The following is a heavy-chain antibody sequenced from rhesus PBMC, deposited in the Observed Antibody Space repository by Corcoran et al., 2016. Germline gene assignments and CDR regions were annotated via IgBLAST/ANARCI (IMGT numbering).Heavy chain of an antibody. CDR3: ASGAEYGNYYFDY. D-gene: IGHD4-35*01. V-gene: IGHV4-169*02. CDR1: GGSISSSY. CDR2: IYGSGSST. J-gene: IGHJ4*01. Sequence: QLQLQESGPGLVKPSETLSVTCAVSGGSISSSYWSWIRQAPGKGLEWIGYIYGSGSSTNYNPSLKSRVTLSVDTSKSQLSLKLSSVTAADTAVYYCASGAEYGNYYFDYWGQGVLVTVSS.